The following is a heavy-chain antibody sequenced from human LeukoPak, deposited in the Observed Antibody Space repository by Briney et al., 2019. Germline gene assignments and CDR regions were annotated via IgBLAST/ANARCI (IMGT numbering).Heavy chain of an antibody. V-gene: IGHV3-48*03. CDR2: ISSGGISI. D-gene: IGHD5-12*01. CDR3: ATSRASMDV. J-gene: IGHJ6*02. Sequence: GGSLRLSCAASGFTFRSYEMNWVRQAPGKGLEWVSYISSGGISIYYADSVKGRFTISRDNAKNSLYLQMNSLRAEDTAVYYCATSRASMDVWGQGTTVTVSS. CDR1: GFTFRSYE.